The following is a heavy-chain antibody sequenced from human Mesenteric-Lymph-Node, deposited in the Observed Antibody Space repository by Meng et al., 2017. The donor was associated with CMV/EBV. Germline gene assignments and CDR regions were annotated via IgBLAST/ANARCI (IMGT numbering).Heavy chain of an antibody. J-gene: IGHJ4*02. D-gene: IGHD5-24*01. V-gene: IGHV3-23*03. CDR3: AKSHVDVSYFDY. Sequence: GESLKISCAASGFTFSSYAMSWVRQAPGKGLEWVSVIYSGGSSTYYADSVKGRFTISRDNSKNTLYLQMNSLRAKDTAVYYCAKSHVDVSYFDYWGQGTLVTVSS. CDR2: IYSGGSST. CDR1: GFTFSSYA.